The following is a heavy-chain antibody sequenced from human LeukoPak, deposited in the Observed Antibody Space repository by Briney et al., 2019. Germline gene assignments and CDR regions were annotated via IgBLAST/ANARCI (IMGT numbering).Heavy chain of an antibody. V-gene: IGHV3-48*03. CDR1: GFTFSSYE. J-gene: IGHJ6*03. CDR2: ISSSGSTI. CDR3: ARRGDYYYYYMDV. Sequence: GGSLRLSCAASGFTFSSYEMNWVRQAPGKGLEWVSYISSSGSTIYYADSVKGRFTISRDNAKNSLYLQMNSLRAEDTAVYYCARRGDYYYYYMDVWGKGTTVTISS. D-gene: IGHD3-10*01.